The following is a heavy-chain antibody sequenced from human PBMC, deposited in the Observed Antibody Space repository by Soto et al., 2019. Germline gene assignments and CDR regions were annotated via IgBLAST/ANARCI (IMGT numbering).Heavy chain of an antibody. CDR2: TYYRSKWYN. CDR1: GDSVSSNSTA. D-gene: IGHD6-19*01. Sequence: PSQTLSLTCAISGDSVSSNSTAWNWIRQSPSRGLEWLGRTYYRSKWYNDYAVSVKSRITINPDTSKNQFSLQLNSVTPEDTAVYYCARDLGTTGGLVSPKYNWFDPWGQGTLVTVSS. J-gene: IGHJ5*02. CDR3: ARDLGTTGGLVSPKYNWFDP. V-gene: IGHV6-1*01.